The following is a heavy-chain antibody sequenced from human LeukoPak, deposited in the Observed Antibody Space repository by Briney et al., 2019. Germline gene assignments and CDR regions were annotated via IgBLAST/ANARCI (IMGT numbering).Heavy chain of an antibody. CDR3: AKVRWDNSNWYYLDT. D-gene: IGHD3-16*01. CDR1: GFSFSSLC. Sequence: PGGSLRLSCAGSGFSFSSLCMNWVRLAPGKGLEWVSGISPSGDITYYTDSVRGRFTISRDNFKNTLSLQVNSLRAEDTAMYYCAKVRWDNSNWYYLDTWGQGTLVSVSS. CDR2: ISPSGDIT. V-gene: IGHV3-23*01. J-gene: IGHJ4*02.